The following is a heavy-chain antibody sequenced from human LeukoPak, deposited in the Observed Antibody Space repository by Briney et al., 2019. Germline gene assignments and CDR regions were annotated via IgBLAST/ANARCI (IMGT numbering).Heavy chain of an antibody. Sequence: GESLKISCKGSGYSFTSYWIGWVRQMPGKGLEWMGIIYPGDSDTRYSPSFQGQVTISADKSISTAYLQWSSLKASDTAMYYCARLKPELVVGAYSYFDYWGQGTLVTVSS. J-gene: IGHJ4*02. D-gene: IGHD1-26*01. V-gene: IGHV5-51*01. CDR1: GYSFTSYW. CDR3: ARLKPELVVGAYSYFDY. CDR2: IYPGDSDT.